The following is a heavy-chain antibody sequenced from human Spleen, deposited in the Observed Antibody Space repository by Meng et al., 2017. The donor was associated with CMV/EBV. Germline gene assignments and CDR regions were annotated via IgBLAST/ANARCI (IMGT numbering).Heavy chain of an antibody. CDR2: ISSDGGIT. J-gene: IGHJ4*02. CDR3: ARGFYENSDYHLLIDY. V-gene: IGHV3-74*01. Sequence: GESLKISCTASGFTFSKHWVHWVRQAPGKGLVWVSRISSDGGITAYADSVKGRFTISRDNAKNTVYLQMNSLRAEDTAVYHCARGFYENSDYHLLIDYWGQGTLVTVPQ. CDR1: GFTFSKHW. D-gene: IGHD3-22*01.